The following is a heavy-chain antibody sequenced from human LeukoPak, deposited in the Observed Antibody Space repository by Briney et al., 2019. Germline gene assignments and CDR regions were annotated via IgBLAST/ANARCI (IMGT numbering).Heavy chain of an antibody. J-gene: IGHJ4*02. CDR1: GFTFSSYA. CDR2: ISGSGGST. CDR3: ATGHYDILTGYQKPIFDY. V-gene: IGHV3-23*01. D-gene: IGHD3-9*01. Sequence: PGGSLRLSCAASGFTFSSYAMGWVRQAPGKGLEWVSAISGSGGSTYYADSVKGRFTISRDNSKNTLYLQMISLRAEDTAVYYCATGHYDILTGYQKPIFDYWGQGTLVTVSS.